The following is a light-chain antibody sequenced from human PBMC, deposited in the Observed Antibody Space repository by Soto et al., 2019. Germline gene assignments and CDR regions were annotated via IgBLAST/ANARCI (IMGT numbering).Light chain of an antibody. CDR3: SSYTTSHTLV. CDR2: EIF. V-gene: IGLV2-14*01. CDR1: SSDVGASDL. Sequence: QSVLTQPASVSESPGQSITISCTGTSSDVGASDLVSWYQQHPGKAPELIIYEIFNRPSGVSNRFSGSKSGNTASLTISGLQAEDESDYYCSSYTTSHTLVFGGGTKLTVL. J-gene: IGLJ2*01.